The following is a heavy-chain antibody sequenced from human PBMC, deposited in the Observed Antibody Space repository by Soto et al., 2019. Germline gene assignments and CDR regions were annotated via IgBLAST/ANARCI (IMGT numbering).Heavy chain of an antibody. CDR1: GFTFRKFW. J-gene: IGHJ1*01. Sequence: EVQLVQSGGGLAQPGKSLRLSCAASGFTFRKFWMHWVRQVPGKGPVWVSYISSDGTTTDYADTVKGRCTISRDNDKDTLYLQIDSLRAEDTAVYYCAIQDCTNDVCLEAAVTVGGALESWGQGTLVTVSS. CDR3: AIQDCTNDVCLEAAVTVGGALES. CDR2: ISSDGTTT. D-gene: IGHD2-8*01. V-gene: IGHV3-74*01.